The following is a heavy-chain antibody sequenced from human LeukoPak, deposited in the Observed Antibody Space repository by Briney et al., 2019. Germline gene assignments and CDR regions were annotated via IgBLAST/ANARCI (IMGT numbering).Heavy chain of an antibody. J-gene: IGHJ3*02. D-gene: IGHD3-22*01. Sequence: SETLSRACTVSGGSISSYYWSWIRQPPGKGLEWIGYIYTSGSTNYNPSLKSRVTISVDTSKNQFSLKLSSVTAADTAVYYCARHVEYYYDSSGYYVDAFDIWGQGTMVTVSS. CDR2: IYTSGST. CDR1: GGSISSYY. V-gene: IGHV4-4*09. CDR3: ARHVEYYYDSSGYYVDAFDI.